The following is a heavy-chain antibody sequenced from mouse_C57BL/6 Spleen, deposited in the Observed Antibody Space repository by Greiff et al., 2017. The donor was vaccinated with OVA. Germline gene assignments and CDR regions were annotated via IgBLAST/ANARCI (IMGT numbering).Heavy chain of an antibody. D-gene: IGHD3-2*02. J-gene: IGHJ4*01. V-gene: IGHV2-9-1*01. CDR1: GFSLTSYA. CDR3: ARIDSSGYHYAMDY. Sequence: VQVVESGPGLVAPSQSLSITCTVSGFSLTSYAISWVRQPPGKGLEWLGVIWTGGGTNYNSALKSRLSISKDNSKSQVFLKMNSLQTDDTARYYCARIDSSGYHYAMDYWGQGTSVTVSS. CDR2: IWTGGGT.